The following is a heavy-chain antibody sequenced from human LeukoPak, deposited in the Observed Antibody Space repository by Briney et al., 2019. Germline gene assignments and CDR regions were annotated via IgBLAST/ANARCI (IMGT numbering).Heavy chain of an antibody. Sequence: GGSLRLSCAASGFTFSSYGMHWDRQAPGKGLEWVAVISYDGSNKYYADSVKGRFTISRDNSKNTLYLQMNSLRAEDTAVYYCAKDRNDYVWGSYRLRSFDYWGQGTLVTVSS. CDR2: ISYDGSNK. CDR1: GFTFSSYG. J-gene: IGHJ4*02. V-gene: IGHV3-30*18. CDR3: AKDRNDYVWGSYRLRSFDY. D-gene: IGHD3-16*02.